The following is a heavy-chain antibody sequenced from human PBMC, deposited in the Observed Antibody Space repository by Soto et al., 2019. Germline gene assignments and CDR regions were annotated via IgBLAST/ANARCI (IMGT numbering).Heavy chain of an antibody. Sequence: GASVKVSCKSSGDSFNDYYIHWVLQAPGQGLEWMGWINPNGGVTKYAQKFQGWVTMTRDTSIRTVHMELSRLRSDDTAVYYCARESGGATATLDYYYFYMDVWGKGTTVTVSS. CDR2: INPNGGVT. V-gene: IGHV1-2*04. CDR3: ARESGGATATLDYYYFYMDV. CDR1: GDSFNDYY. D-gene: IGHD5-12*01. J-gene: IGHJ6*03.